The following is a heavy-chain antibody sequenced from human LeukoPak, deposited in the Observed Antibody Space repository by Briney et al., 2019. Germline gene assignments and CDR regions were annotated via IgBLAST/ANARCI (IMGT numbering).Heavy chain of an antibody. Sequence: GGSLRLSCAASGFAFADYAMHWVRQIPGKGLECVAHIHADGGRTFYADSVKGRFTVSRDNGKNPLFLQMDSLTSDDTALYYCSTWAFYHGLDVWGQGATVIVSS. D-gene: IGHD2/OR15-2a*01. V-gene: IGHV3-43*02. CDR3: STWAFYHGLDV. J-gene: IGHJ6*02. CDR2: IHADGGRT. CDR1: GFAFADYA.